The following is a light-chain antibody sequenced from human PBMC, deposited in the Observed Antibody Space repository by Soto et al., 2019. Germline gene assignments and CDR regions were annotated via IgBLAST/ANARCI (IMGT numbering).Light chain of an antibody. Sequence: EIVLTQSPATLSLSPGERATLSCRASQSVSSYLAWYQQKPGQAPRLLIYDASNRATGIPARFSGSGSGTDFTLTISSLEPXDFXXXXXXXXXXXPLTFGGGTKVEIK. CDR3: XXXXXXPLT. V-gene: IGKV3-11*01. J-gene: IGKJ4*01. CDR2: DAS. CDR1: QSVSSY.